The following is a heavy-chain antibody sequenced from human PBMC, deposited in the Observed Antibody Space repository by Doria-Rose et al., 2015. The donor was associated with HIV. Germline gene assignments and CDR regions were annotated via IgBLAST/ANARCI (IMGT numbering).Heavy chain of an antibody. J-gene: IGHJ4*02. D-gene: IGHD6-13*01. CDR1: GVSLSSPGMG. CDR3: ARIKSSRWYHKYYFDF. V-gene: IGHV2-26*01. Sequence: QVTLKESGLVLVKPTETLTLTCTVSGVSLSSPGMGVGWIRQPPGKALEWPANIFSDDERSYTTSLKSRLTISRGTSKSQVVLTMTDMDPVDTATYYCARIKSSRWYHKYYFDFWGQGTLVIVSA. CDR2: IFSDDER.